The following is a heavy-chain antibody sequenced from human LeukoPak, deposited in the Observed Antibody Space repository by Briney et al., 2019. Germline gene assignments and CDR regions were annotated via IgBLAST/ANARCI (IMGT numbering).Heavy chain of an antibody. CDR2: IRSSGET. CDR1: GFSFSNYG. CDR3: AKDLLLLWFREFDY. Sequence: GGSLRLSCAASGFSFSNYGMTWVRQAPGKGLEWVSYIRSSGETYYTDSVEGRFTISRDTSKNTLSLQMNSLRVEDTAIYYCAKDLLLLWFREFDYWGQGILVTVSS. J-gene: IGHJ4*02. D-gene: IGHD3-10*01. V-gene: IGHV3-23*01.